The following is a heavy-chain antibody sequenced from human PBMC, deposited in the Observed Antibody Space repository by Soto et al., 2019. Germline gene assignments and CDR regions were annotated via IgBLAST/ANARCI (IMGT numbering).Heavy chain of an antibody. Sequence: SETLSLTCAVSSGSIDNIYWWSWVRQSPGKGLEWIGETSHDGVTNYNPSLEGRVTISIDKSKNQFSLNLNSVTAADTAVYYCARGSYYYDSSGYYHYWGQGTLVTVSS. CDR3: ARGSYYYDSSGYYHY. J-gene: IGHJ4*02. D-gene: IGHD3-22*01. CDR1: SGSIDNIYW. V-gene: IGHV4-4*02. CDR2: TSHDGVT.